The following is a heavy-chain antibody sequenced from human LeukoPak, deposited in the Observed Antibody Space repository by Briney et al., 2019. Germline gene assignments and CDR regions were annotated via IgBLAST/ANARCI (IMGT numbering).Heavy chain of an antibody. CDR2: IYYSGST. V-gene: IGHV4-59*01. J-gene: IGHJ6*03. CDR1: GGSISSYY. CDR3: ARASPGFSRIPYYYYYYYMDV. D-gene: IGHD2-15*01. Sequence: SETLPLTCTVSGGSISSYYWSWIRQPPRKGLEWIGYIYYSGSTNYNPSLKSRVTISVDTSKNHVSLKLSSVTAADTAVYYCARASPGFSRIPYYYYYYYMDVWGKGTTVTVSS.